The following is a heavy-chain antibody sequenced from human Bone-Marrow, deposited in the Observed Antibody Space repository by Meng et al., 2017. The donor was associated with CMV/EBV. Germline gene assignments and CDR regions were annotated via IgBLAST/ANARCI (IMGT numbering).Heavy chain of an antibody. V-gene: IGHV3-21*01. CDR3: AIPGYCSSTSCSIYYYYYGMDV. CDR1: GFTFSSYS. D-gene: IGHD2-2*01. J-gene: IGHJ6*02. CDR2: ISSSSSYI. Sequence: GGSLRLSCAASGFTFSSYSMNWVCQAPGKGLEWVSSISSSSSYIYYADSVKGRFTISRDNAKNSLYLQMNSLRAEDTAVYYCAIPGYCSSTSCSIYYYYYGMDVWGQRTTVTVSS.